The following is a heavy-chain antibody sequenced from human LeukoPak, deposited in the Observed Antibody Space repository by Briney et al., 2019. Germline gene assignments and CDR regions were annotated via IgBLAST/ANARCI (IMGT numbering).Heavy chain of an antibody. CDR3: ARERHDYGDFDY. J-gene: IGHJ4*02. CDR1: GYTFTAYA. V-gene: IGHV1-69*06. D-gene: IGHD4-17*01. Sequence: SVKVSCKASGYTFTAYAMIWVRQAPGQGLEWMGGIILIFDTANYAQKFKGRLTITADKSTSTAYMELSSLRSEDTAVYYCARERHDYGDFDYWGQGTLVTVSS. CDR2: IILIFDTA.